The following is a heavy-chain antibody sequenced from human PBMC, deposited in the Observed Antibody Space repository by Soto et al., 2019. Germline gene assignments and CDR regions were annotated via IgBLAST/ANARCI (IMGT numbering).Heavy chain of an antibody. V-gene: IGHV1-2*02. CDR3: ARVTLKAGNWFDP. J-gene: IGHJ5*02. CDR2: INPKSRGT. CDR1: GYTFTDYF. Sequence: QVQLVHSGAEVKKPGASVKVSCKASGYTFTDYFIHWVGQAHGQGFEWMGWINPKSRGTNYAQKFQGRVTTTRDTSNSTAYREPRGLRSDETGVNDGARVTLKAGNWFDPWGKGTRVPVSS.